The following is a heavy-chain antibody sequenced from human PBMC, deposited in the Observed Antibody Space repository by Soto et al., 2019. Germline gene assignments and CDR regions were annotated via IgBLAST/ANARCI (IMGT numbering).Heavy chain of an antibody. V-gene: IGHV4-39*01. CDR1: GGSISSSSYY. D-gene: IGHD3-9*01. CDR3: LYDILTGSPPFDP. Sequence: SETLSLTCSVSGGSISSSSYYWGWIRQPPGKGLEWIGSIYYSGSTYYNPSLKGRVTISIDTSKNQFSLKLSSVTAADTTVYYCLYDILTGSPPFDPWGQGTLVTVSS. J-gene: IGHJ5*02. CDR2: IYYSGST.